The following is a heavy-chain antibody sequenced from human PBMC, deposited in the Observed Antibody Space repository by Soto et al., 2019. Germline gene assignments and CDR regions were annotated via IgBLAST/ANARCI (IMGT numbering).Heavy chain of an antibody. V-gene: IGHV3-7*01. J-gene: IGHJ5*02. D-gene: IGHD3-10*01. CDR2: IKQDGSEK. CDR3: ARYYGSGSYLRFDP. Sequence: HPGGSLRLSCAASGFTFSSYWMSWVRQAPGKGLEWVANIKQDGSEKYYVDSVKGRFTISRDNAKNSLYLQMNSLRAEDTAVYYCARYYGSGSYLRFDPWGQGTLVTVSS. CDR1: GFTFSSYW.